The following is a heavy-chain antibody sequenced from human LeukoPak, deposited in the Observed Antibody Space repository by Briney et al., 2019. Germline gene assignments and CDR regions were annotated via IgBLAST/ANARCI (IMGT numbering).Heavy chain of an antibody. D-gene: IGHD1/OR15-1a*01. CDR3: ARSIIGTRSKFDY. CDR2: ISDSGST. V-gene: IGHV4-59*08. Sequence: SETLSLTCTVSGGSISTYYWSWIRQPPGKGLEWIGYISDSGSTNYNPSLKSRVTISLDTSKNQFALKLSSVTAADTAVYYCARSIIGTRSKFDYWGQGTLVTVSS. CDR1: GGSISTYY. J-gene: IGHJ4*02.